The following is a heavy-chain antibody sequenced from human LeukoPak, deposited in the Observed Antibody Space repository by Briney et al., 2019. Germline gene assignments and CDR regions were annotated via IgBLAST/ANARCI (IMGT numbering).Heavy chain of an antibody. CDR3: ARDGTWELPGWFDP. CDR1: GYTFTRYG. CDR2: ISAYNGNT. V-gene: IGHV1-18*01. D-gene: IGHD1-26*01. J-gene: IGHJ5*02. Sequence: ASVKVSCKASGYTFTRYGISWVRQAPGQGLEWMGWISAYNGNTNCAQKFQGRVTMTTDTSTSTAYMELRSLRSDDTAVYYCARDGTWELPGWFDPWGQGTLVTVSS.